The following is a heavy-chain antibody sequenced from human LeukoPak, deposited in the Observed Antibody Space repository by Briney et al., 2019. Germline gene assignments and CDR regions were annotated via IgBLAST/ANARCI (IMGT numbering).Heavy chain of an antibody. CDR3: ARESDGRVTTVRDGMDV. CDR1: GYTFTRDY. J-gene: IGHJ6*02. Sequence: ASVKVSCKASGYTFTRDYMHWVRQAPGQGLEWMGIINPSGGSTSYAQKFQGRVTMTRDTSTSTVYMELSSLRSEDTAVYYCARESDGRVTTVRDGMDVWGQGTTVTVSS. CDR2: INPSGGST. V-gene: IGHV1-46*01. D-gene: IGHD4-11*01.